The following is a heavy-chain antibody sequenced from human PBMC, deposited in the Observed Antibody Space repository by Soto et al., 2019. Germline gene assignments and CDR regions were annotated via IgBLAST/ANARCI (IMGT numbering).Heavy chain of an antibody. CDR1: GYTFTNND. V-gene: IGHV1-8*01. CDR2: MNPGSGDT. CDR3: ARMASFGSLNWFDH. D-gene: IGHD5-18*01. J-gene: IGHJ5*01. Sequence: ASVKVSCNASGYTFTNNDVTWVRQATGQGLEWMGWMNPGSGDTGYAQKFQGRVTMTRDISIATAYMELSSLRSEDTALYYCARMASFGSLNWFDHWGQGTLVTVYS.